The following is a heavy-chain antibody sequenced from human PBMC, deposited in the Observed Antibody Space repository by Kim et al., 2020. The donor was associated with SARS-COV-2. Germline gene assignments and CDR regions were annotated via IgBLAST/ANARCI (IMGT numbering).Heavy chain of an antibody. CDR2: ISSSSSYI. J-gene: IGHJ4*02. D-gene: IGHD2-2*02. CDR3: ASQPAAIWPNLDY. CDR1: GFTFSSYS. V-gene: IGHV3-21*01. Sequence: GGSLRLSCAASGFTFSSYSMNWVRQAPGKGLEWVSSISSSSSYIYYADSVKGRFTISRDNAKNSLYLQMNSLRAEDTAVYYCASQPAAIWPNLDYWGQGTLVTVSS.